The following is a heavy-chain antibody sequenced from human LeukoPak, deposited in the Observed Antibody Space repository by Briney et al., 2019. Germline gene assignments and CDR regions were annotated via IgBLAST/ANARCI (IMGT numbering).Heavy chain of an antibody. CDR2: ISMSGST. D-gene: IGHD3-22*01. V-gene: IGHV4-61*02. J-gene: IGHJ4*02. CDR1: GQSISSGDYC. CDR3: ARERYYYDGSGVHFDY. Sequence: SQTLSLTCTVSGQSISSGDYCWGWIRQPGGKGLEWIGRISMSGSTTYNPSLKSRVTISVDTSKNSFCRKLSSATPAGTGIDYCARERYYYDGSGVHFDYWGRGTLVTVSS.